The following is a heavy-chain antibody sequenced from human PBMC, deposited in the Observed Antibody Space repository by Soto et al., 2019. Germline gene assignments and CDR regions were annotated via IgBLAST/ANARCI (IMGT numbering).Heavy chain of an antibody. J-gene: IGHJ4*02. CDR3: AKRLYY. Sequence: QVQLVESGGGVVQPGRSLRLSCAASGFTFSSYGMHWVRQAPGKGLEWVAVISYDGSNKYYADSVKGRFTISRDNSKNTLYLQMNSLRAEDTAVYYCAKRLYYWGQGTLVTVSS. CDR2: ISYDGSNK. V-gene: IGHV3-30*18. CDR1: GFTFSSYG.